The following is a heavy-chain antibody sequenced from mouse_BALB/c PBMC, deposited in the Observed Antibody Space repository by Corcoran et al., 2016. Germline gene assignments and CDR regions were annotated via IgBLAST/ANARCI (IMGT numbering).Heavy chain of an antibody. CDR2: INTYTGEP. CDR3: ARGVFDPFAY. CDR1: GYTFTNYG. Sequence: QIQLVQSGPELKKPGETVKISCKASGYTFTNYGMNWVKQAPGKGLKWMGWINTYTGEPTYADDFKGRFAFSLETSASTAYLQINNLKNEDMATYFCARGVFDPFAYWGQGTLVTVSA. J-gene: IGHJ3*01. V-gene: IGHV9-1*02.